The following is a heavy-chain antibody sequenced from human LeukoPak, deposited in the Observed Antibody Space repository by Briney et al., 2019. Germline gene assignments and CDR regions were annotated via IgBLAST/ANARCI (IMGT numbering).Heavy chain of an antibody. CDR1: GFTLSDVW. CDR3: ATYRQVLLPFES. V-gene: IGHV3-53*01. J-gene: IGHJ4*02. Sequence: PGGSLRLSCVVSGFTLSDVWMSWVRQAPGKGLEWVSFIYSDNTHYSDSVKGRFTISRDNSKNTLYLQMNSLRAEDTAIYYCATYRQVLLPFESWGQGTLVTVSS. CDR2: IYSDNT. D-gene: IGHD2-8*02.